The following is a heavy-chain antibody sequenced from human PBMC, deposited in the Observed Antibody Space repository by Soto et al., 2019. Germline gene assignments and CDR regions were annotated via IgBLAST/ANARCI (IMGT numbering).Heavy chain of an antibody. J-gene: IGHJ4*02. CDR1: GLSISSDNW. V-gene: IGHV4-4*02. Sequence: QVQLHESGPGLVSPSGTVSLTSAVSGLSISSDNWWSWVRQPPGKGLEWNGEIHHSGSTNYNPSLKSRVTMSVVPSKDLFSLTLNSVTAADTAFYYCARDQGSHPGDWGQGTQVSVSS. CDR2: IHHSGST. CDR3: ARDQGSHPGD. D-gene: IGHD6-13*01.